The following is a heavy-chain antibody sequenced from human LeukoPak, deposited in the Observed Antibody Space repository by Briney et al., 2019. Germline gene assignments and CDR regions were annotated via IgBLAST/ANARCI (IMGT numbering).Heavy chain of an antibody. Sequence: GGSLRLSYAASGFTFSYYWMHWVRQGPGKGLVWVSRIDSDGSSTNYADSVKGRFTISRDNVKNTLYLQMNSLTAEDTAVYYCARDAVNWGQGTLVTVSS. CDR1: GFTFSYYW. CDR3: ARDAVN. D-gene: IGHD6-19*01. V-gene: IGHV3-74*01. CDR2: IDSDGSST. J-gene: IGHJ4*02.